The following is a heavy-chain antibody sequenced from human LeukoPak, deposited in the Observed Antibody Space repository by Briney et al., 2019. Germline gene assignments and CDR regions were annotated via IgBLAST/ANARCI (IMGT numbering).Heavy chain of an antibody. Sequence: SETLSLTCTVSGGSISSGDYYWSWNRQPPGKGLEWIGYIYYSGSTYYNPSLKSRVTISVDTSKNQFSLKLSSVTAADTAVYYCAREMATITDPWGQGTLVTVSS. J-gene: IGHJ5*02. CDR3: AREMATITDP. D-gene: IGHD5-24*01. CDR2: IYYSGST. CDR1: GGSISSGDYY. V-gene: IGHV4-30-4*01.